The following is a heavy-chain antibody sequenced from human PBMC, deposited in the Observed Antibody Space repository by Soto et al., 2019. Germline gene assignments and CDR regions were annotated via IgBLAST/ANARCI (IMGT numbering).Heavy chain of an antibody. D-gene: IGHD6-19*01. CDR2: FDGSVGHT. V-gene: IGHV3-23*01. CDR3: AKPRQYDSGWPLHY. Sequence: AGSLRLSCAASGFRFSSYAVSWVRQAPGKGLEWVSVFDGSVGHTYYTDSVKGRFTISNDNSKNTLFLQMNSLKAEDTAVYFCAKPRQYDSGWPLHYWGQGTLVTVSS. CDR1: GFRFSSYA. J-gene: IGHJ4*02.